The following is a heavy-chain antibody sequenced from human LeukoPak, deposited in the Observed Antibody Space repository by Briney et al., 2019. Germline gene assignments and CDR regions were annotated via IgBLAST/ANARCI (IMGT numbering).Heavy chain of an antibody. V-gene: IGHV4-61*02. CDR2: IYTSGST. CDR1: GGSISTSGYY. J-gene: IGHJ6*03. Sequence: SETLSLTCTVSGGSISTSGYYWAWIRQPAGKGLEWIGRIYTSGSTNYNPSLKSRVTISVDTSKNQFSLKLSSVTAADTAVYYCARDNRTSIAAAGHYYYYYMDVWGKGTTVTISS. D-gene: IGHD6-13*01. CDR3: ARDNRTSIAAAGHYYYYYMDV.